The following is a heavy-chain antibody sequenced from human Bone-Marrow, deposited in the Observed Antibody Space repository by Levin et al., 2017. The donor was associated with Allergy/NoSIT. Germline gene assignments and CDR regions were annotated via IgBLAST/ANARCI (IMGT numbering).Heavy chain of an antibody. D-gene: IGHD2-2*01. Sequence: SQTLSLTCTVSGGSISSGDYYWTWIRQPPGKGLEWIGYIDHSGTTYYNPSLKSRVAISVDTSKNQFSLRLNSVTAADTAVYYCARPSAVDDCWGQGTQVTVSS. CDR2: IDHSGTT. CDR1: GGSISSGDYY. J-gene: IGHJ4*02. V-gene: IGHV4-30-4*01. CDR3: ARPSAVDDC.